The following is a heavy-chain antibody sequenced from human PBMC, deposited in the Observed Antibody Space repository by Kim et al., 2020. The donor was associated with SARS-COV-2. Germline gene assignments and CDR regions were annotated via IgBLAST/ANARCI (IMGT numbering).Heavy chain of an antibody. D-gene: IGHD2-15*01. Sequence: GGSLRLSCTASGFTFGDYAMSWVRQAPGKGLEWVGFIRSKAYGGTTEYAASVKGRFTISRDDSKSIAYLQMNSLKTEDTAVYYCTRESXDIVVGXDXWGQGTXXTXSS. J-gene: IGHJ4*02. CDR1: GFTFGDYA. CDR3: TRESXDIVVGXDX. CDR2: IRSKAYGGTT. V-gene: IGHV3-49*04.